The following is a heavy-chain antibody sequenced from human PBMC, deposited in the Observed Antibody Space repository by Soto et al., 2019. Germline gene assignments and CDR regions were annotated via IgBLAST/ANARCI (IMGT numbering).Heavy chain of an antibody. V-gene: IGHV3-49*03. CDR3: TRNYDFWSGYSPGSYYYYYGMDV. CDR2: IRSKAYGGTT. D-gene: IGHD3-3*01. Sequence: GGSLRLSCTASGFTFGDYAMSWFRQAPGKGLEWVGFIRSKAYGGTTEYAASVKGRFTISRDDSKSIAYLQMNSLKTEDTAVYYCTRNYDFWSGYSPGSYYYYYGMDVWGQGTTVTVSS. CDR1: GFTFGDYA. J-gene: IGHJ6*02.